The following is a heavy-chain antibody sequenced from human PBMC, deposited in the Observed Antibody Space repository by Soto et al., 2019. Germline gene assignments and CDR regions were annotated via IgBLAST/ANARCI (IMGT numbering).Heavy chain of an antibody. J-gene: IGHJ5*02. CDR3: AHFSDLEWFDP. CDR1: GFSISRYF. D-gene: IGHD2-21*01. CDR2: IFYTGST. Sequence: SETLSLTWTFSGFSISRYFLSWIRQSPGKGLEWIGYIFYTGSTTYNPSLKSRVTISIDTSKNQFSLKLSSLTAADTAVYYCAHFSDLEWFDPWGQGTLVNLSS. V-gene: IGHV4-59*01.